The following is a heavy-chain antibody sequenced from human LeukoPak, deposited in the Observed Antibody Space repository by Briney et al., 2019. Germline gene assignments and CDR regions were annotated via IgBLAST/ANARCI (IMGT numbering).Heavy chain of an antibody. D-gene: IGHD3-3*01. CDR2: VDPEDGET. CDR1: AYTFTDYY. J-gene: IGHJ4*02. V-gene: IGHV1-69-2*01. CDR3: VPTARFLEWSPSWY. Sequence: GATVKISCKVSAYTFTDYYMHWVQQAPGKGLERVGLVDPEDGETIYAEKCQGRVTITADTSTDTAYMELSSLRSEDTAVYYCVPTARFLEWSPSWYWGQGTLVTVSS.